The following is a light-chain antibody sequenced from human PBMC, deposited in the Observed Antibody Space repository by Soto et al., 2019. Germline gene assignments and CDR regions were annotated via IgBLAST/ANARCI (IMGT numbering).Light chain of an antibody. CDR1: QSVSSNY. Sequence: EIVLTQSPGTLSLSPWERATLSCRASQSVSSNYLAWYQQKPGQAPKVLIYRASIRATGIPDRFSGSGSGTDFTLTISSLEPEDFVVYYCQQRSNWPITFGQGTRLEIK. CDR2: RAS. CDR3: QQRSNWPIT. J-gene: IGKJ5*01. V-gene: IGKV3D-20*02.